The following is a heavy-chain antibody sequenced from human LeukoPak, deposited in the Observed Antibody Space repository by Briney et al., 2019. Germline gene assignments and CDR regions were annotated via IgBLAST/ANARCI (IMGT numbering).Heavy chain of an antibody. Sequence: VASVNVSCRSSGYTFTSYYMHWVRQAPGQGLEWMGIINPSGGSTSCAQKFQGRVTMTRDTSTSTVYMKLSSLRSEDTAVYYCARDDLWKYYYGSGSSLVLVSWGQGTLVTVSS. J-gene: IGHJ5*02. CDR2: INPSGGST. D-gene: IGHD3-10*01. CDR3: ARDDLWKYYYGSGSSLVLVS. CDR1: GYTFTSYY. V-gene: IGHV1-46*01.